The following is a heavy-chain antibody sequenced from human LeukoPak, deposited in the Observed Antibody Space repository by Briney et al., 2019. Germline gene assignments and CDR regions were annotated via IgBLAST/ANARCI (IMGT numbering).Heavy chain of an antibody. J-gene: IGHJ4*02. Sequence: PSETLSLTCTVSGGSISSGDYYWSWIRQPPGKGLEWIGYIYYSGSTYCNPSLKSRVTISVDTSKNQFSLKLNSVTAADTAVYYCARTGGTIDYWGQGTLVTVSS. CDR2: IYYSGST. V-gene: IGHV4-30-4*01. D-gene: IGHD2-8*02. CDR1: GGSISSGDYY. CDR3: ARTGGTIDY.